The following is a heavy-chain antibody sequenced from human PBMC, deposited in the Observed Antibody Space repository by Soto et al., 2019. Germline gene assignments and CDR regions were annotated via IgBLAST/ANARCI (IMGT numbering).Heavy chain of an antibody. CDR1: GFTFSSYG. CDR2: ISYDGGNK. CDR3: ARAVDIVPVGGFDY. J-gene: IGHJ4*02. Sequence: GGSLRLSCAASGFTFSSYGMHWVRQAPGKGLEWVAVISYDGGNKYYADSVKGRFTISRDNSKNTLYLQMNSLRAEDTAVYYCARAVDIVPVGGFDYWGQGTLVTVSS. D-gene: IGHD5-12*01. V-gene: IGHV3-30*03.